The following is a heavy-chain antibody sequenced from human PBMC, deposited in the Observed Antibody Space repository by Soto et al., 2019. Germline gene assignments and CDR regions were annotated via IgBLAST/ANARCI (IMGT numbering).Heavy chain of an antibody. D-gene: IGHD3-22*01. CDR1: GFTFSIYE. Sequence: GGSLRLSCAASGFTFSIYEMTWVRQAPGKGLEWLSYISSNSVTIYYADSVRGRFTIFRDNAKNSLYLQMNSLRDEDTAVYYCAREFYYYDRSGNLGYWGQGALVTVSS. V-gene: IGHV3-48*02. CDR3: AREFYYYDRSGNLGY. CDR2: ISSNSVTI. J-gene: IGHJ4*02.